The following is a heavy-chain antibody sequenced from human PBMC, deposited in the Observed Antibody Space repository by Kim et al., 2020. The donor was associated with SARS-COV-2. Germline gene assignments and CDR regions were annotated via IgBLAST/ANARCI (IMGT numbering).Heavy chain of an antibody. CDR3: ARVPRFGEPSDY. V-gene: IGHV3-33*01. D-gene: IGHD3-10*01. CDR1: GFTFSSYG. J-gene: IGHJ4*02. Sequence: GGSLRLSCAASGFTFSSYGMHWVRQAPGKGLEWVAVIWYDGSNKYYADSVKGRFTISRDNSKNTLYLQMNSLRAEDTAVYYCARVPRFGEPSDYWGQGTLVTVSS. CDR2: IWYDGSNK.